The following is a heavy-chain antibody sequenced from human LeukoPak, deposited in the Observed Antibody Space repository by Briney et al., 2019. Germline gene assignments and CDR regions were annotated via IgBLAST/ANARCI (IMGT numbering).Heavy chain of an antibody. CDR1: GGSISSSSCC. Sequence: PSETLSLTCTVSGGSISSSSCCWGWVRQPPGKGLEWIASIYYSGSKTFYNPSLKSRVTISGDTSNNQFSLNLNSVTAADTAVFYCVAYDSGSYRAYFDSWGQGIMVTVSS. J-gene: IGHJ4*02. D-gene: IGHD3-10*01. V-gene: IGHV4-39*07. CDR2: IYYSGSKT. CDR3: VAYDSGSYRAYFDS.